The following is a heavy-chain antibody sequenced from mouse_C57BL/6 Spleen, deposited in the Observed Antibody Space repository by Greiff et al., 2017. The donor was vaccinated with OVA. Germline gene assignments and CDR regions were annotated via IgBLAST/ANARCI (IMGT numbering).Heavy chain of an antibody. D-gene: IGHD2-1*01. V-gene: IGHV1-64*01. Sequence: QVQLKQPGAELVKPGASVKLSCKASGYTFTSYWMHWVKQRPGQGLEWIGMIHPNSGSTNYNEKFKSKATLTVDKSSSTAYMQLSSLTSEDAAVCYCARPSTMVTACAYWGQGTLVTVSA. CDR2: IHPNSGST. J-gene: IGHJ3*01. CDR3: ARPSTMVTACAY. CDR1: GYTFTSYW.